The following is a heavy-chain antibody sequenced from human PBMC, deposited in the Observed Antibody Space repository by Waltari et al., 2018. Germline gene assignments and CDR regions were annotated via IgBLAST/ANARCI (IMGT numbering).Heavy chain of an antibody. Sequence: QVQLVESGGGVVQPGRSLRLPCAAAGFTFSAYGMHWVRQAPGKGLEWVAVMSYDGRNKNYADSVKGRVTISRDSSNNTLYLQMNSLRAEDTAVYYCAKDDGRGLCFDYWGQGTLVTVSS. V-gene: IGHV3-30*18. D-gene: IGHD1-26*01. CDR3: AKDDGRGLCFDY. CDR2: MSYDGRNK. J-gene: IGHJ4*02. CDR1: GFTFSAYG.